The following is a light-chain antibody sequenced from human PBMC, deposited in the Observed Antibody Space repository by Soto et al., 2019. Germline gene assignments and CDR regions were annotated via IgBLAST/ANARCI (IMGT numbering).Light chain of an antibody. CDR1: QSISNH. Sequence: DIRMAQSPSSLSASVEDIVIITYRASQSISNHLNWYQQRPGKAPKLMIYAVSSLQSGVSSRFSGSRSGTDCTLSINSLQREDVPTYYCQQTYSAPPLFRQGTKVDIK. J-gene: IGKJ1*01. CDR3: QQTYSAPPL. V-gene: IGKV1-39*01. CDR2: AVS.